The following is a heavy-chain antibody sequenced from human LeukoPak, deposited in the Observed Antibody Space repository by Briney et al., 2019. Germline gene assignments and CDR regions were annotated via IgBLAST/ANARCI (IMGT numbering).Heavy chain of an antibody. CDR3: ARDSAGFDY. V-gene: IGHV4-59*01. J-gene: IGHJ4*02. CDR2: IYYSGST. Sequence: PSETLSLTCTVSGGSISSFYWSWIRQPPGKGLEWIGYIYYSGSTNYNPSLKSRVTISVDTSKNQFSLKLSSVTAADTAVYYCARDSAGFDYWGQGTLVTVSS. CDR1: GGSISSFY.